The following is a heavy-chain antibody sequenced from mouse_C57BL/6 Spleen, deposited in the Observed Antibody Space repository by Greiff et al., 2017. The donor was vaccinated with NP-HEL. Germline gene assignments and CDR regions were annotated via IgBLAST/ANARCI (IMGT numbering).Heavy chain of an antibody. CDR3: AISGYYYGSSYWYFDV. CDR1: GYTFTSYW. CDR2: IHPNSGST. V-gene: IGHV1-64*01. J-gene: IGHJ1*03. D-gene: IGHD1-1*01. Sequence: QVQLQQPGAELEKPGASVKLSCKASGYTFTSYWMHWVKQRPGQGLEWIGMIHPNSGSTNYNEKFKSKATLTVDKSSSTAYMQLSSLTSEDSAVYYCAISGYYYGSSYWYFDVWGTGTTVTVSS.